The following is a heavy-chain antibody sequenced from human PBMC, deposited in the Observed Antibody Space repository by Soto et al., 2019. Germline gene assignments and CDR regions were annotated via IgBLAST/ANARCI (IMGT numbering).Heavy chain of an antibody. CDR2: IYYSGST. J-gene: IGHJ5*02. Sequence: SETLSLTCTVSGGSISSGGYYWSWIRQHPGKGLEWIGYIYYSGSTYYNPSLKSRVTISVDTSKSQFSLKLSSVTAADTAVYYCARGTYYYDSSGYSTWGQGTLVTVSS. CDR1: GGSISSGGYY. D-gene: IGHD3-22*01. V-gene: IGHV4-31*03. CDR3: ARGTYYYDSSGYST.